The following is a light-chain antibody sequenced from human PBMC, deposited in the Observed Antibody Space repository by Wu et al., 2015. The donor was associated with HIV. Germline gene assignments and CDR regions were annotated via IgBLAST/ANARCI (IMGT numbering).Light chain of an antibody. CDR2: GAS. CDR3: QQYGSSPRT. J-gene: IGKJ1*01. Sequence: EIVLTQSPDFLSLSPGEGATLSCRASQSIFKNYLAWYQQKPGQAPRLLIYGASTRATGVPDRFSGSESGTDFTLTISRLEPEDFAVYYCQQYGSSPRTFGQGTKVEIK. V-gene: IGKV3-20*01. CDR1: QSIFKNY.